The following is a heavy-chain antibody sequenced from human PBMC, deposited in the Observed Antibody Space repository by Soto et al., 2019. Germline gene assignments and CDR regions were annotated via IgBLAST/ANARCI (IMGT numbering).Heavy chain of an antibody. Sequence: SVKVSCKASGFNFTSSAINWLRHARGQGREWIGWIVARIGKANYAQKFQGTDTSTAGNSTSTAYMELSSRRSEDTAVYYCAREPSAIVGVVIANQGFDPWGQGTLVTVSS. CDR1: GFNFTSSA. V-gene: IGHV1-58*02. J-gene: IGHJ5*02. CDR3: AREPSAIVGVVIANQGFDP. CDR2: IVARIGKA. D-gene: IGHD3-3*01.